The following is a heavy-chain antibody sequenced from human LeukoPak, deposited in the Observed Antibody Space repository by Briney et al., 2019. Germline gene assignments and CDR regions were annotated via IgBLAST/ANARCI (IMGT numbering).Heavy chain of an antibody. D-gene: IGHD3-3*01. Sequence: SETLSLTCTVSGGSISSGDYYWSWIRQPPGKGLEWIGYIYYSGSTYYNPSLKSRVSISVDTSKNQFSLKPSSVTAADTAVYYCARDRLTIFGVVTLYYYGMDVWGQGTTVTVSS. V-gene: IGHV4-30-4*01. CDR1: GGSISSGDYY. CDR3: ARDRLTIFGVVTLYYYGMDV. J-gene: IGHJ6*02. CDR2: IYYSGST.